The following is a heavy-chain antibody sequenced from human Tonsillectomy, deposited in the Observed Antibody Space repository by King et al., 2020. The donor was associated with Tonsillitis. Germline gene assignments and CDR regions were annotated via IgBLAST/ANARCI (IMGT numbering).Heavy chain of an antibody. V-gene: IGHV3-7*01. CDR3: ARDSTQHFDSGAYYDAFDV. D-gene: IGHD3-22*01. CDR2: IRRDGSEK. Sequence: VQLVESGGGLVQPGGSLRLSCVDSGFTFKNYWMTWVRQAPGKGLEWVANIRRDGSEKYYVDSLKGRFTISRGNAKNSLYLQLSSLRVEDTAVYYCARDSTQHFDSGAYYDAFDVWGQGTMVTVSS. J-gene: IGHJ3*01. CDR1: GFTFKNYW.